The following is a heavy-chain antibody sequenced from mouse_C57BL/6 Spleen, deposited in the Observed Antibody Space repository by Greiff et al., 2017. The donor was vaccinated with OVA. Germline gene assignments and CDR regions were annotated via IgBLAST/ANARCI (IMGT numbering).Heavy chain of an antibody. J-gene: IGHJ4*01. Sequence: QVQLQQPGAELVKPGASVKMSCKASGYTFTSYWITWVKQRPGQGLEWIGDISPGSGSTNYNEKFKSKATLTVDTSSSTAYMQLSSLTSEDSAVYYCARCMVTTNAMDYWGQGTSVTVSS. D-gene: IGHD2-2*01. CDR1: GYTFTSYW. CDR3: ARCMVTTNAMDY. CDR2: ISPGSGST. V-gene: IGHV1-55*01.